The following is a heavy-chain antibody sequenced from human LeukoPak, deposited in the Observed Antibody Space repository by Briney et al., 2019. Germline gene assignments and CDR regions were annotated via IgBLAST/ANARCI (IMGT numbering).Heavy chain of an antibody. Sequence: GASLRLSCAASGFTFSSYAMSWVRQAPGKGLEWVSAISGSGGSTYYADSVKGRFTISRDNSKNTLYLQMNSLRAEDTAVYYCAKDQGEYSGYDLVWVDYWGQGTLVTVSS. J-gene: IGHJ4*02. V-gene: IGHV3-23*01. CDR3: AKDQGEYSGYDLVWVDY. D-gene: IGHD5-12*01. CDR2: ISGSGGST. CDR1: GFTFSSYA.